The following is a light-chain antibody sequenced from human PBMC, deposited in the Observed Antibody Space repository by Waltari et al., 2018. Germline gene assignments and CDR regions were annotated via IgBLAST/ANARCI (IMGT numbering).Light chain of an antibody. CDR3: QVWDSSGDHVI. CDR2: YVS. Sequence: SYVLTQPPSVSVAPGETARITCGDDNIATKSVHGYQKKPGQGPIWVTYYVSNRPSGIPERFSGSNSGNTPTLTLSRVEAGDEADYYCQVWDSSGDHVIFGGGTKLTVL. V-gene: IGLV3-21*01. CDR1: NIATKS. J-gene: IGLJ2*01.